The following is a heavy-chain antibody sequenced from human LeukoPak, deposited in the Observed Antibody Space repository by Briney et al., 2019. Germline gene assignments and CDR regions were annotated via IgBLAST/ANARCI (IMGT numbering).Heavy chain of an antibody. CDR3: ARGYSSSWYLSYFDY. D-gene: IGHD6-13*01. Sequence: SETLSLTCAVYGGSFSGYYWSWIRQPPGKGLEWIGEINHSGSTNYNPSLKSRVTISVDTSKNQFSLKLSSATAADTAVYYCARGYSSSWYLSYFDYWGQGTLVTVSS. CDR1: GGSFSGYY. V-gene: IGHV4-34*01. J-gene: IGHJ4*02. CDR2: INHSGST.